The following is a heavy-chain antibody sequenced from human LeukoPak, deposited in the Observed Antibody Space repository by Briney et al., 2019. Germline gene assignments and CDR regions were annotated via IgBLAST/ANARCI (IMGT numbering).Heavy chain of an antibody. CDR1: GFSLSTSGVG. J-gene: IGHJ4*02. CDR3: AHRRSSRSYGYLYFDY. D-gene: IGHD5-18*01. CDR2: LYWDDGK. Sequence: SGPTLVRPTQTLTLTCTFSGFSLSTSGVGVGWIRQPPGKALEWLALLYWDDGKRFSPSLKSRLTITKDTSKNQVVLTMTNMDPVDTATYYCAHRRSSRSYGYLYFDYWGQGTLVTVSS. V-gene: IGHV2-5*02.